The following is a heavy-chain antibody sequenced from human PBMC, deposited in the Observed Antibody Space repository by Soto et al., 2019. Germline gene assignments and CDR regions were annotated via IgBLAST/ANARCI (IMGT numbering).Heavy chain of an antibody. J-gene: IGHJ6*02. CDR2: TRNKANSYTT. Sequence: GGSLRLSCAASGFTFSDHYMDWVRQAPGKGLEWVGRTRNKANSYTTEYAASVKGRFTISRDDSKNSLYLQMNSLKTEDTAVYYCARGRGSLDVWGQGTTVTVSS. D-gene: IGHD3-10*01. V-gene: IGHV3-72*01. CDR3: ARGRGSLDV. CDR1: GFTFSDHY.